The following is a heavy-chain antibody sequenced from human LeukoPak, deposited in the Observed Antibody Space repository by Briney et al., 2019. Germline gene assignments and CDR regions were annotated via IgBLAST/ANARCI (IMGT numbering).Heavy chain of an antibody. Sequence: GGSLRLSCAASGFTFSSYAMSWVRQAPGKGLEWVSAISGSGGSTHYADSVKGRFTISRDNSKNTLYMQMNSLRAEDTAVYYCAKYELLVRYFDYWGQGTLVTVSS. CDR2: ISGSGGST. CDR3: AKYELLVRYFDY. J-gene: IGHJ4*02. CDR1: GFTFSSYA. V-gene: IGHV3-23*01. D-gene: IGHD6-6*01.